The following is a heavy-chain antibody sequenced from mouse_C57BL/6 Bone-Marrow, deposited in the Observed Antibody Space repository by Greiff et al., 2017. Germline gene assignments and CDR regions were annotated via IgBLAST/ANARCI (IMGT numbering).Heavy chain of an antibody. Sequence: VQLQQSGAELARPGASVKMSCKASGYTFTSYTMHWVKQRPGQGLEWIGYINPSSGYTKYNQKFKDKATLPADKSSSTAYMQLSSLTSEGSAVYYCARASTVGGDYWGQGNTLTGSS. CDR3: ARASTVGGDY. J-gene: IGHJ2*01. CDR2: INPSSGYT. CDR1: GYTFTSYT. V-gene: IGHV1-4*01. D-gene: IGHD1-1*01.